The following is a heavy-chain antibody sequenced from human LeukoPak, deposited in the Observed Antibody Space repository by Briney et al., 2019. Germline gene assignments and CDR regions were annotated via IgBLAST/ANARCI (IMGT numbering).Heavy chain of an antibody. D-gene: IGHD2-8*01. Sequence: ASVKVSCKTSGYTFSNFGINWVRQAPGQGLEWMGWIGANNANTKLEQKFQGRLTMAIDTSTGIVHMELRDLISDDTAVYYCGRNGVVAEDRLYVDYWGQGTLVTVSS. CDR2: IGANNANT. CDR1: GYTFSNFG. V-gene: IGHV1-18*01. J-gene: IGHJ4*02. CDR3: GRNGVVAEDRLYVDY.